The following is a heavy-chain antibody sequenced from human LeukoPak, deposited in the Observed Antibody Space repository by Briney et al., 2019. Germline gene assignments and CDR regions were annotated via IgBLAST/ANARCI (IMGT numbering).Heavy chain of an antibody. CDR2: IYPGDSDT. J-gene: IGHJ4*02. CDR3: ARRRGSGSYSSTHFDY. V-gene: IGHV5-51*01. Sequence: GESLKISCKGSGYSFTSYWIGWVRQMPGKGLEWMGIIYPGDSDTGYSPSFQGQVTISADKSISTAYLQWSSLKASDTAMYYCARRRGSGSYSSTHFDYWGQGTLVTVSS. D-gene: IGHD3-10*01. CDR1: GYSFTSYW.